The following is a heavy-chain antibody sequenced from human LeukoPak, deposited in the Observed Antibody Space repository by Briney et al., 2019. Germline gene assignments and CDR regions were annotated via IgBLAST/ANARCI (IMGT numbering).Heavy chain of an antibody. Sequence: SETLSLTCAVYGGSFSGYYWSWIRQPPGKGLEWIGEISHSGSTKYNPSLKSRVTISVDTSKNQFSLKLSSVTAADTAVYHCARQGDSNYASFDYWGQGTLVTVSS. V-gene: IGHV4-34*01. CDR1: GGSFSGYY. CDR3: ARQGDSNYASFDY. J-gene: IGHJ4*02. CDR2: ISHSGST. D-gene: IGHD4-11*01.